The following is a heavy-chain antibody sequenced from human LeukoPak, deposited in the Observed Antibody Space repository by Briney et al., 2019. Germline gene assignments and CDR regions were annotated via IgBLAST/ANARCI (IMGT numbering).Heavy chain of an antibody. D-gene: IGHD2-2*02. J-gene: IGHJ5*02. CDR2: IGTAGDT. V-gene: IGHV3-13*01. CDR3: ARGGYCSSTSCYTSSWFDP. CDR1: GFTFSSYD. Sequence: GGSLRLSCAASGFTFSSYDMHWVRQATGKGLEWVSAIGTAGDTYYPGSVKGRFTISRENAKNSLYLQMNSLRAGDTAVYYCARGGYCSSTSCYTSSWFDPLGQGTLVTVSS.